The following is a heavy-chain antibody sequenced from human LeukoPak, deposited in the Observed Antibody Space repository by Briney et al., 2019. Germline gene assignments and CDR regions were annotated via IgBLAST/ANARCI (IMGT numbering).Heavy chain of an antibody. V-gene: IGHV1-2*06. J-gene: IGHJ4*02. CDR2: INLNSGGT. D-gene: IGHD1-14*01. CDR1: GYTFTGYD. CDR3: ASWAGGNEPIASFDY. Sequence: GASVKVSCKTSGYTFTGYDMHWMRQAPGQGLEWMGRINLNSGGTNYAQKFQGRVIMTRDTSTSTAYMELNRLRFDDTAVYYCASWAGGNEPIASFDYWGQGTLVTVSS.